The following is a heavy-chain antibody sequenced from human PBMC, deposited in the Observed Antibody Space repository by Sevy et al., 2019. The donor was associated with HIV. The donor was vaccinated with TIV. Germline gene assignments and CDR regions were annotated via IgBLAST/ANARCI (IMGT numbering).Heavy chain of an antibody. V-gene: IGHV1-69*10. D-gene: IGHD1-1*01. CDR2: VIPIVGIT. Sequence: ASVKVSCKTSGDTFSNYAISWVRQAPGQGIEWMGGVIPIVGITNYAQKFQGRVTISADRSTSTAYMELSSLSSEDTAVFYCARHRDLHNFYFDYSGQGTLVTVSS. J-gene: IGHJ4*02. CDR1: GDTFSNYA. CDR3: ARHRDLHNFYFDY.